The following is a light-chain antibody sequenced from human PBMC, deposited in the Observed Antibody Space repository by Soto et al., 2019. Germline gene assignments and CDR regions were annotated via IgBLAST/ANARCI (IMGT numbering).Light chain of an antibody. Sequence: EIVLTQSPATLSLSPGERATLSCRASLSISNSLAWYQQKPGQPPRLLIYDVSNRATGIPARFSGSGSGTDFTLTITSLEPEDFAVYFCHQRYNWPRVTFGQGTRLEIK. CDR3: HQRYNWPRVT. CDR2: DVS. J-gene: IGKJ5*01. CDR1: LSISNS. V-gene: IGKV3-11*01.